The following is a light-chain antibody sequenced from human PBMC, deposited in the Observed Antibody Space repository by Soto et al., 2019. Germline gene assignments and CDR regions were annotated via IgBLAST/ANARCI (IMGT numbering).Light chain of an antibody. J-gene: IGKJ1*01. Sequence: DIQMTQSPSTLSGSVGDRVTITCRASQTISSWLAWYQQKPGKAPKLLIYKASTLKSGVPSRFSGSGSGTEFTLTTSSLQPDDFATYYCQNYNSYSAAFGQGTKVELK. CDR3: QNYNSYSAA. CDR1: QTISSW. V-gene: IGKV1-5*03. CDR2: KAS.